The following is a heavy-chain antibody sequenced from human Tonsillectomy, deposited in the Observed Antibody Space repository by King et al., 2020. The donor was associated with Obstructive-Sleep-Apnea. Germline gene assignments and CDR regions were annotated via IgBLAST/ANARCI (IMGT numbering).Heavy chain of an antibody. CDR3: AREPPSGSWYLGPYYYYGMDV. Sequence: VQLQESGPGLVKPSETLSLTCTVSGGSISSYYWSWIRQPAGKGLEWIGRIYTSGSTNYNPSLKSRVTMSVDTSKNQFSLKLSSVTAADTAVYYCAREPPSGSWYLGPYYYYGMDVWGQGTTVTVSS. CDR1: GGSISSYY. D-gene: IGHD6-13*01. J-gene: IGHJ6*02. CDR2: IYTSGST. V-gene: IGHV4-4*07.